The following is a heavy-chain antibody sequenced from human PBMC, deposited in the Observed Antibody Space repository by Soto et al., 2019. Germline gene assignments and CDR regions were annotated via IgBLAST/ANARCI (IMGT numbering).Heavy chain of an antibody. Sequence: WGSLRLSCRTSGFTFTNAWMNWVRLTAGNGLEWVCRIKSKSDGETAEYAAPVKGRLIISRDDSTDTLYLEMNNLTSEDSAVYYCTTIVLVPLDXWGQGVLVTVSX. CDR3: TTIVLVPLDX. CDR1: GFTFTNAW. D-gene: IGHD3-22*01. V-gene: IGHV3-15*01. CDR2: IKSKSDGETA. J-gene: IGHJ4*02.